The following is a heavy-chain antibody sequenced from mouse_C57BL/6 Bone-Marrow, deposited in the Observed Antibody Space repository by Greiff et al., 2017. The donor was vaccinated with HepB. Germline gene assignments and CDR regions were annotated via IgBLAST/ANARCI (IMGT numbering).Heavy chain of an antibody. D-gene: IGHD2-4*01. V-gene: IGHV2-2*01. CDR2: IWSGGST. CDR3: ARKIYDYFWFAY. J-gene: IGHJ3*01. Sequence: VKLMESGPGLVQPSQSLSITCTVSGFSLTSYGVHWVRQSPGKGLEWLGVIWSGGSTDYNAAFISRLSISKDNSKSKVFFKMNSLQADDTAIYYCARKIYDYFWFAYWGQGTLVTVSA. CDR1: GFSLTSYG.